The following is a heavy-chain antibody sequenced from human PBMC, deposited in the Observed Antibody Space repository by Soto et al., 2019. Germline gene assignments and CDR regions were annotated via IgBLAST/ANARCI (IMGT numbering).Heavy chain of an antibody. CDR2: ISIGSGSI. CDR1: GFSFSNYA. D-gene: IGHD3-22*01. Sequence: EVQLVESGGGLVQPGGSRRVSCAASGFSFSNYAMNWVRQAPGKGLEWVSYISIGSGSIFYADSVKGRFTISRDDAKNSLYRQMNTLRDEDTAVYYCVRDDRCALDFWGQGTMVTVSS. J-gene: IGHJ3*01. V-gene: IGHV3-48*02. CDR3: VRDDRCALDF.